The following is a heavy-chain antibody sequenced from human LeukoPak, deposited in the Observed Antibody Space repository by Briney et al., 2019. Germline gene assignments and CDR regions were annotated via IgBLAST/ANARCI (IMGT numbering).Heavy chain of an antibody. CDR3: AKSSYYDATGYYREYYFDS. D-gene: IGHD3-22*01. CDR2: ISDNGGGT. CDR1: GFIFRNYA. J-gene: IGHJ4*02. V-gene: IGHV3-23*01. Sequence: PGGSLRLSCVASGFIFRNYAMSWVRQAPGEGLEWVSGISDNGGGTYYADSVKGRFTISRDNSKNMLYLQMNSLRAEDTAVYYCAKSSYYDATGYYREYYFDSWGQGTLVTVSS.